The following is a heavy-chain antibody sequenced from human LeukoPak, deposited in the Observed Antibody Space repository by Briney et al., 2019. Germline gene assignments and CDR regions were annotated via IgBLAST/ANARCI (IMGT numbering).Heavy chain of an antibody. CDR2: ISAYYGNT. Sequence: GASETVSCKASGSTFISYGISWVRPAAGQGLEWMGWISAYYGNTNYAQKLQATVTMTTDTSTSTAYMELTSLRSDDTAVYYCARVAEDCSSTSCYAGVDYWGQGTLVTVSS. J-gene: IGHJ4*02. V-gene: IGHV1-18*01. CDR3: ARVAEDCSSTSCYAGVDY. CDR1: GSTFISYG. D-gene: IGHD2-2*01.